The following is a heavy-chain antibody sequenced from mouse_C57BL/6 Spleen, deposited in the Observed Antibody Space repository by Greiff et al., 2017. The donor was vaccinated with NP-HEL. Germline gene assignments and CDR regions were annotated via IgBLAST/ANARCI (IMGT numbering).Heavy chain of an antibody. CDR2: IDPSDSET. CDR1: GYTFTSYW. CDR3: AREGIYDGYGYFDV. J-gene: IGHJ1*03. Sequence: QVQLQQPGAELVRPGSSVKLSCKASGYTFTSYWMHWVKQRPIQGLEWIGNIDPSDSETHYNQKFKDKATLTVDKSSSTAYMQLSSLTSEDSAVYYCAREGIYDGYGYFDVWGTGTTVTVSS. V-gene: IGHV1-52*01. D-gene: IGHD2-3*01.